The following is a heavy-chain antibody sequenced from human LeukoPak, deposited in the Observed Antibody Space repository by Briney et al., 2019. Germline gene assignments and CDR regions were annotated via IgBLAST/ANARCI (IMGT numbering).Heavy chain of an antibody. V-gene: IGHV1-2*02. Sequence: ASVKVSCKASGYTFTGYYIHWVRQAPGQGLEYMGWINPNSGGTNYAQKFQGRVTMTRDTSISTAYMELSRLRSDDTAVYYCARDLYQWLPSTRPRDYYYYMDVWGKGTTVTVSS. CDR2: INPNSGGT. CDR3: ARDLYQWLPSTRPRDYYYYMDV. J-gene: IGHJ6*03. CDR1: GYTFTGYY. D-gene: IGHD6-19*01.